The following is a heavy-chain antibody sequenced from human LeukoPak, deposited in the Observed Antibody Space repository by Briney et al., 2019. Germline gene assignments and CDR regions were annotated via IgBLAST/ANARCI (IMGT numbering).Heavy chain of an antibody. Sequence: PGGSLRLSCAASGFTYSSYGMHWVRQAPGKGLEWVAVIWYDGSNKYYADSVKGRFTISRDNSKNTLYLQMNSLRAEDTAVYYCARDGNYYDSSGYFSAVDYWGQGTLVTVSS. V-gene: IGHV3-33*01. CDR3: ARDGNYYDSSGYFSAVDY. CDR1: GFTYSSYG. D-gene: IGHD3-22*01. J-gene: IGHJ4*02. CDR2: IWYDGSNK.